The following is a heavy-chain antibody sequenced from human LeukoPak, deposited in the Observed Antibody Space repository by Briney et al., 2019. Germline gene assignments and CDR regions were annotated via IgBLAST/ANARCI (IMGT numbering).Heavy chain of an antibody. D-gene: IGHD3-22*01. CDR2: IDTSGSTI. J-gene: IGHJ1*01. CDR3: ARWAYYDSSKYFGYFQH. Sequence: GGSLSLPCAASGFTFSSYSMNWVRPAPGKGPEWVSYIDTSGSTIYYADSVKGRFPISRDNARNSLYLQMNSLRAEDTAVYYCARWAYYDSSKYFGYFQHWGQGTLVTVSS. V-gene: IGHV3-48*04. CDR1: GFTFSSYS.